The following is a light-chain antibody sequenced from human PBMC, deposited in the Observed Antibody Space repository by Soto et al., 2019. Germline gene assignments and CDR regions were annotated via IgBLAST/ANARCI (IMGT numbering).Light chain of an antibody. J-gene: IGKJ4*02. CDR3: QQYNQWPLT. CDR2: DAS. Sequence: EIVMTQSPATLSVSPGERATLSCRASQSVSSNLAWYQQNPGQAPRLLIFDASTRATGTSARFSGSGSGTEFTLTISGLQSEDCAVYYCQQYNQWPLTFGGGTKVGIK. CDR1: QSVSSN. V-gene: IGKV3-15*01.